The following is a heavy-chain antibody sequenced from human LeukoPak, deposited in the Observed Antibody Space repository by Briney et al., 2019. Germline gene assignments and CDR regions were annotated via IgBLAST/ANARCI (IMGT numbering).Heavy chain of an antibody. CDR3: AKDLSSGSRRAY. V-gene: IGHV3-30*18. J-gene: IGHJ4*02. Sequence: GGTLRLSCAASGFTLSSYGMSWVRQAPGKGLEGVAVISYDGSNKYYADSGKGRFTISRDNSKNTLYLQMNSLRAEDTGVYYCAKDLSSGSRRAYWGQGTLVTVSS. CDR1: GFTLSSYG. CDR2: ISYDGSNK. D-gene: IGHD6-19*01.